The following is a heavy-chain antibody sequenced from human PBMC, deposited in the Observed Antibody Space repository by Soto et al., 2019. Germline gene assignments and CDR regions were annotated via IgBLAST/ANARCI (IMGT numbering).Heavy chain of an antibody. V-gene: IGHV3-23*01. CDR1: GFTFSSYA. Sequence: PGGSLRLSCAASGFTFSSYAMSWVRQAPGKGLEWVSAISGSGVSTYYADSVKGRFTISRDNSKNTLYLQMNSLRAEDTAVYYCAKRYRAAAYYYGMDVWGQGTTVTVSS. J-gene: IGHJ6*02. D-gene: IGHD6-13*01. CDR2: ISGSGVST. CDR3: AKRYRAAAYYYGMDV.